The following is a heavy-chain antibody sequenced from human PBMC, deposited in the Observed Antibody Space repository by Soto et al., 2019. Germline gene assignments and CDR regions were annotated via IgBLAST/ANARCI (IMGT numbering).Heavy chain of an antibody. CDR1: GFTLSSYT. CDR2: ISESRSSI. Sequence: PGGSLRLSCAASGFTLSSYTMHWVRQAPGKGLEWVASISESRSSIYYADSVKGRFTISRDSAGNSLFLQMTSLTAADTAVYYCARPSTQTRFWNWFDPWGQGTLVTVSS. V-gene: IGHV3-21*01. J-gene: IGHJ5*02. CDR3: ARPSTQTRFWNWFDP.